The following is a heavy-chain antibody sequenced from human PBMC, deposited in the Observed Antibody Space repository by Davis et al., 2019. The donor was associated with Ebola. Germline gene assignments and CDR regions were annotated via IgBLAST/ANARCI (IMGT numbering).Heavy chain of an antibody. J-gene: IGHJ5*02. CDR3: AKMGTMVTSWFDP. CDR2: ISGSGGST. Sequence: GESLKISCAASGFSVSGYYMSWVRQAPGKGLEWVSVISGSGGSTYYADSVKGRFTISRDNSKNTLYLQMNSLRAEDTAVYYCAKMGTMVTSWFDPWGQGTLVTVSS. V-gene: IGHV3-23*01. CDR1: GFSVSGYY. D-gene: IGHD5-18*01.